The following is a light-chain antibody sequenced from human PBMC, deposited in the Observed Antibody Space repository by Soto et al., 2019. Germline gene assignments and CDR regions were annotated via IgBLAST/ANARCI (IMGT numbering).Light chain of an antibody. V-gene: IGKV3-15*01. J-gene: IGKJ4*01. CDR1: QSVSSN. Sequence: EIVMTQSPATLSVSPGERATLSCRASQSVSSNLAWYQQKPGQAPRLLIYGASTRATSIPARFSGSGSGTEFTLTISSLQSEDFAVYYCQEYNYWHPITFGGGTKVEIK. CDR2: GAS. CDR3: QEYNYWHPIT.